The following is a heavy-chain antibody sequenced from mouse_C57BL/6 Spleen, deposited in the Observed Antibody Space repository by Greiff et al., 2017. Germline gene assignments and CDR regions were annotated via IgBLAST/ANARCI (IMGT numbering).Heavy chain of an antibody. CDR2: IYPGSGNT. J-gene: IGHJ1*03. D-gene: IGHD1-1*01. Sequence: VQLQQSGAELVRPGASVKLSCKASGYTFTDYYINWVKQRPGQGLEWIARIYPGSGNTYYNEKFKGKATLTAEKSSSTAYMQLSSLTSEDSAVYFCARGGYYYGSSWYFDVWGTGTTVTVSS. CDR1: GYTFTDYY. V-gene: IGHV1-76*01. CDR3: ARGGYYYGSSWYFDV.